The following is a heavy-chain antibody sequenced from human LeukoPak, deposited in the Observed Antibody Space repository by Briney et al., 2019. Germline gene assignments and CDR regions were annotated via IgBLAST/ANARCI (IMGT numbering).Heavy chain of an antibody. Sequence: GGSLRLSCAASGFTFSDYYMSWIRQAPWKGLEWVSYISSSGSTIYYADSVKGRFTISRDNAKNSLYLQMNSLRAEDTAVYYCARDPNSYGGNPRDYYYGMDVWGQGTTVTVSS. J-gene: IGHJ6*02. CDR1: GFTFSDYY. V-gene: IGHV3-11*01. CDR3: ARDPNSYGGNPRDYYYGMDV. CDR2: ISSSGSTI. D-gene: IGHD4-23*01.